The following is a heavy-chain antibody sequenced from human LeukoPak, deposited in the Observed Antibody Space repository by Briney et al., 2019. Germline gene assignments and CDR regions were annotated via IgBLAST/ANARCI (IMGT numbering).Heavy chain of an antibody. CDR2: IKQDGGEK. CDR3: ARDHGGRFDY. D-gene: IGHD3-16*01. Sequence: PGGSLRLSCVVSGFTFSSYWMTWVRQAPGKGLEWVANIKQDGGEKYYVDSVKGRFTISRDNSKNTLYLQMSSLRAEDTAVYYCARDHGGRFDYWGQGTLVTVSS. J-gene: IGHJ4*02. CDR1: GFTFSSYW. V-gene: IGHV3-7*01.